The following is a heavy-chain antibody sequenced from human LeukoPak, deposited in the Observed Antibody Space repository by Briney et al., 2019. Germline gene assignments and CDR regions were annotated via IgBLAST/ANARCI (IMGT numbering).Heavy chain of an antibody. Sequence: SETLSLTCTDSGGSISSYYWSWIRQPPGKGLEWIGYIYYSGSTNYNPSLKSRVTISVDTSKNQFSLKLSSVTAADTAVYYCARDRSYYYDSSGYYDAFDIWGQGTMVTVSS. J-gene: IGHJ3*02. CDR2: IYYSGST. CDR1: GGSISSYY. CDR3: ARDRSYYYDSSGYYDAFDI. D-gene: IGHD3-22*01. V-gene: IGHV4-59*01.